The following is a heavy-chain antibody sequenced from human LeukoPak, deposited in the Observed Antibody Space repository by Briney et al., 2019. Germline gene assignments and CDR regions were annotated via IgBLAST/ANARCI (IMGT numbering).Heavy chain of an antibody. CDR3: TRAPPGMPLMTHY. CDR2: VSTNYCNT. D-gene: IGHD2-2*01. Sequence: ASVKVSCKASGYTFTNYHSPWVRQAPGQGLEWMGLVSTNYCNTVYAQRLQGRVIMTTDTSTSDAYMEGRSLTADDTAVYYLTRAPPGMPLMTHYWPQGPLVTVSS. V-gene: IGHV1-18*01. J-gene: IGHJ4*02. CDR1: GYTFTNYH.